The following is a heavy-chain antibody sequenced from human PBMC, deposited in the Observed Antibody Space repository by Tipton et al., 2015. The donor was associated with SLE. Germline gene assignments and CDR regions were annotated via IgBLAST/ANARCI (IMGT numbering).Heavy chain of an antibody. V-gene: IGHV4-59*12. CDR3: AREGHSDAFDI. CDR1: GGSISSDS. J-gene: IGHJ3*02. Sequence: TLSLTCTVSGGSISSDSWSWIRQPPGKGLEWIGYIHDGGSTNYNPSLKSRVTMSGDKSKNDFSLELTSVTAADTAVYYCAREGHSDAFDIWGQGTMVTVSS. CDR2: IHDGGST.